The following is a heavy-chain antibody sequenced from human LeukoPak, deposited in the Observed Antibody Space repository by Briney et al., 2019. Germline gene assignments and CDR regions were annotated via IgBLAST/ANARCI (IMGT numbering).Heavy chain of an antibody. CDR3: ARLIGAFDY. CDR2: IYPGDCDT. D-gene: IGHD2-21*01. CDR1: GYSITSYW. J-gene: IGHJ4*02. V-gene: IGHV5-51*01. Sequence: GESLKISCQGSGYSITSYWIGWVRQMPGKDLEWMGIIYPGDCDTRYSPSVLGLVPFSANKSITTAYLQWSSPMDSDTAMYYCARLIGAFDYWGQGTLVTVS.